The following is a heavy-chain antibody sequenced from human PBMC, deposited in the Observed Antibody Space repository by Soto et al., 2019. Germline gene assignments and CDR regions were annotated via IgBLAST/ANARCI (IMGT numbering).Heavy chain of an antibody. CDR1: GFDFSGSE. V-gene: IGHV3-48*03. Sequence: GGSLRLSCIASGFDFSGSEMNWFRQAPGKGLEWVEYITGSGGAMFHADSLKGRFSISRDNAKNSLFLEMNNLTADDAGVYYCAKVAPFILGSPFWGQGTLVTVSS. CDR3: AKVAPFILGSPF. D-gene: IGHD2-21*01. J-gene: IGHJ4*02. CDR2: ITGSGGAM.